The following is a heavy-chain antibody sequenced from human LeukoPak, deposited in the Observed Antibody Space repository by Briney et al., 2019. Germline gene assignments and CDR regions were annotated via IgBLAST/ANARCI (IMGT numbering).Heavy chain of an antibody. J-gene: IGHJ4*02. CDR1: GFMFSSNW. D-gene: IGHD5-24*01. V-gene: IGHV3-7*03. CDR2: IKEDGTET. CDR3: AKEGRSLQTY. Sequence: GGSLRLSCAASGFMFSSNWMSWVRLAPEKGLEWVANIKEDGTETYYVDSVKGRFTISRDNAKNSLYLQMNSLRVEDTAVYYCAKEGRSLQTYWGQGTLVTVSS.